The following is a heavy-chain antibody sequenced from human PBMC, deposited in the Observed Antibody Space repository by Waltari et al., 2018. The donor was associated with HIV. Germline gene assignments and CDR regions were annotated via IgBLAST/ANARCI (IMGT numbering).Heavy chain of an antibody. J-gene: IGHJ5*02. CDR3: AKGVKFYGP. V-gene: IGHV3-53*05. Sequence: EVQLVTTGVRLALPGGSLRLSCTASDFNVLDNYLTWVRQAPGTGLEWVSVLYIDGTSHYSDSVRGRFIVSGDKSKNTVFLQMNYLIVEDTALYFCAKGVKFYGPWGQGTQVTVSP. D-gene: IGHD2-21*01. CDR1: DFNVLDNY. CDR2: LYIDGTS.